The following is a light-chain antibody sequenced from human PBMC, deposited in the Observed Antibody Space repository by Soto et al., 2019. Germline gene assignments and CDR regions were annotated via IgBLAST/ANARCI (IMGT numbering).Light chain of an antibody. J-gene: IGKJ1*01. Sequence: PGESATLLCRASQFISGRSLAXYQXKXGXXXRXXXYGASNRATGIPDRFSGSGSGTDFTLTISRLEPEDFAVYYCQQYGSSPETFGQGNKVDI. CDR2: GAS. V-gene: IGKV3-20*01. CDR3: QQYGSSPET. CDR1: QFISGRS.